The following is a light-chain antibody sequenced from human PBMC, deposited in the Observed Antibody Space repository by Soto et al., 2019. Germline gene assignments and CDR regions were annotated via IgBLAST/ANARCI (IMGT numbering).Light chain of an antibody. CDR2: RAS. J-gene: IGKJ2*01. V-gene: IGKV1-5*03. CDR3: QQYNTFSFT. Sequence: DIQMTQSPSTLSASLGDRVTITCRASRTISDWLAWYQLRTGKAPKLLIYRASRLESGVPSRISGSGSGTEFTLTISGLQPDDFASYYCQQYNTFSFTFGQGTKLEIK. CDR1: RTISDW.